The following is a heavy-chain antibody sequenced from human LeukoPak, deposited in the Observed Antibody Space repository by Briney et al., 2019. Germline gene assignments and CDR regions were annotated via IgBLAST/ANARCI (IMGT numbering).Heavy chain of an antibody. CDR1: GFTFSSYS. V-gene: IGHV3-21*01. Sequence: GGSLRLSCAASGFTFSSYSMNWVRQAPGKGLEWVSSISSSSTYIYYADSVKGRFAISRDNAKNSLSLQMNSLRAEDTAVYYCARDYGSGNYFLYFDSWGQGTLVTVSS. CDR3: ARDYGSGNYFLYFDS. J-gene: IGHJ4*02. D-gene: IGHD3-10*01. CDR2: ISSSSTYI.